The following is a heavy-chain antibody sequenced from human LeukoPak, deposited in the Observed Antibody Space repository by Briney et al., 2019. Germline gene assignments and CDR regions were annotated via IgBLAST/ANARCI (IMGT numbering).Heavy chain of an antibody. CDR3: SRENGAFFPFGY. CDR1: GGSITITNR. D-gene: IGHD3-16*01. CDR2: ASLEGVR. J-gene: IGHJ4*02. Sequence: SGTLSLTCGVSGGSITITNRWSWVGQFPGQGLHWIGKASLEGVRNYNPSLTSRATMSLDRAKNLLSRNRNSVTAAETAVNYCSRENGAFFPFGYWGQGILVTV. V-gene: IGHV4-4*02.